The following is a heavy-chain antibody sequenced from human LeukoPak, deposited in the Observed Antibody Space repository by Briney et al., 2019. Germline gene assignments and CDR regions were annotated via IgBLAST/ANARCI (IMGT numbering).Heavy chain of an antibody. CDR2: IIPILGIA. CDR1: GGTFSSYA. CDR3: ARDRGDDNDRSGLEGAFDI. J-gene: IGHJ3*02. Sequence: SVKVSCKASGGTFSSYAISWVRQAPGQGLEWMGRIIPILGIANYAQKFQGRVTITADKSTSTAYMELSSLRSEDTAVYYCARDRGDDNDRSGLEGAFDILVQG. D-gene: IGHD3-22*01. V-gene: IGHV1-69*04.